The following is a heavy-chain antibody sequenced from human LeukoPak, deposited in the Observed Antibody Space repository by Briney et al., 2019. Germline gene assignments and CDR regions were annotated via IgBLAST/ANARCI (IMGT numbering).Heavy chain of an antibody. CDR3: AKDHGRYYFFYGIDV. V-gene: IGHV3-30*18. J-gene: IGHJ6*02. Sequence: PGRSLRLSCEASGFTFANYGMHWVRQVPGKGLEWLAVVSFDGSVTYHSDFVKGRFTISRDNSKNTVDLQMDSLGAEDTALYYCAKDHGRYYFFYGIDVWGQGTTVTV. CDR2: VSFDGSVT. D-gene: IGHD3/OR15-3a*01. CDR1: GFTFANYG.